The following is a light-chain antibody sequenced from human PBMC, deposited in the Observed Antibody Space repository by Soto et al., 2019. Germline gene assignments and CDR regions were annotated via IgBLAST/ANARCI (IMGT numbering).Light chain of an antibody. CDR1: QSVRSNF. Sequence: EIVLTQSPGTLSLSPGERATLSCRASQSVRSNFLAWYQQKPGQAPRLLIYGASNRATGIPDRFSGSGSGTDFTLTITTLEPEDFAMYYCQRYDSLRTFGQGTKEDIK. V-gene: IGKV3-20*01. CDR2: GAS. J-gene: IGKJ1*01. CDR3: QRYDSLRT.